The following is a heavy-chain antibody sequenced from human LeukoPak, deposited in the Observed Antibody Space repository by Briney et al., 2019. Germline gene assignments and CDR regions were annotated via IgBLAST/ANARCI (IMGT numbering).Heavy chain of an antibody. D-gene: IGHD6-19*01. CDR2: ISTSRTI. J-gene: IGHJ3*02. V-gene: IGHV3-48*01. CDR3: AKDPYSSGWFAFYAFDI. Sequence: GGSLRLSCAASGFTFSSYSMNWVRQAPGKGLEWISYISTSRTIYYADSVRGRFTISRDNSKNTLYLQMNSLRAEDTAVYYCAKDPYSSGWFAFYAFDIWGQGTMVTVSS. CDR1: GFTFSSYS.